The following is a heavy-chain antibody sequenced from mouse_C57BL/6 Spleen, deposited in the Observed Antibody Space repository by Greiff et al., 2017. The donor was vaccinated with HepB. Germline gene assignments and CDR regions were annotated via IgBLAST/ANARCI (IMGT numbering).Heavy chain of an antibody. D-gene: IGHD4-1*02. CDR2: IHPSDSDT. Sequence: QVQLQQPGAELVKPGASVKVSCKASGYTFTSYWMHWVKQRPGQGLEWIGRIHPSDSDTNYNQKFKGKATLTVDKSSSTAYMQLSSLASEDSAVYYCAANWEGEWWFAYWGQGTLVTVSA. J-gene: IGHJ3*01. V-gene: IGHV1-74*01. CDR3: AANWEGEWWFAY. CDR1: GYTFTSYW.